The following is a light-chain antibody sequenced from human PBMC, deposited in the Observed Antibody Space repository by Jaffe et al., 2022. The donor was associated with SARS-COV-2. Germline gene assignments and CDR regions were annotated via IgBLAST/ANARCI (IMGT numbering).Light chain of an antibody. CDR2: AAS. Sequence: DIQMTQSPSSLSASVGDRVTITCRASQSISSYLNWYQRNPGKAPKLLIYAASSLQSGVPSRFSGSASGTDFTLTISSLQPEDFATYYCQQSYSTPWTFGQGTKVEIK. CDR3: QQSYSTPWT. CDR1: QSISSY. V-gene: IGKV1-39*01. J-gene: IGKJ1*01.